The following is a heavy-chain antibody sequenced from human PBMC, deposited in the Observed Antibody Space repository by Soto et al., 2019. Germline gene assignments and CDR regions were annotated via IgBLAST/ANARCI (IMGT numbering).Heavy chain of an antibody. CDR3: ARARGWFGDENWFDP. V-gene: IGHV1-2*02. CDR2: INPNSGGT. J-gene: IGHJ5*02. CDR1: GYTFTGYY. Sequence: ASVKVSCKASGYTFTGYYMHWVRQAPGQGLEWMGWINPNSGGTNYAQKFQGRVTMTRDTSISTAYMELSRLRSDDTAVYHCARARGWFGDENWFDPWGQGTLVTVSS. D-gene: IGHD3-10*01.